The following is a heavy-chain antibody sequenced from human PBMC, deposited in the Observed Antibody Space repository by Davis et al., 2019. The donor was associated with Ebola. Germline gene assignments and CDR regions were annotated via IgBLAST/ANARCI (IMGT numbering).Heavy chain of an antibody. CDR2: IYHSGST. D-gene: IGHD6-19*01. J-gene: IGHJ5*02. V-gene: IGHV4-4*02. Sequence: MPSETLSLTCAVSGGSISSTNWWRWVRQPPGKGLEWIGEIYHSGSTNYNPSLKSRVTISVDTSKNQFSLKLSSVTAADTAVYYCARDAGSIAVAGPPWFDPWGQGTLVTVSS. CDR3: ARDAGSIAVAGPPWFDP. CDR1: GGSISSTNW.